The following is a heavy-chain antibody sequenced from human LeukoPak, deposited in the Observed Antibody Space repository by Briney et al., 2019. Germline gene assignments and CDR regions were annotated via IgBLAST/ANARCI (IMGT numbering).Heavy chain of an antibody. CDR2: ISSSSSYI. J-gene: IGHJ1*01. CDR3: ARLYYYDSSGSRGDFQH. D-gene: IGHD3-22*01. Sequence: GGSLRLSCAASGFTFSSYSMNWVRQAPGKGLGWVSSISSSSSYIYYADSVKGRFTISRDNAKNSLYLQMNSLRAEDTAVYYCARLYYYDSSGSRGDFQHWGQGTLVTVSS. V-gene: IGHV3-21*01. CDR1: GFTFSSYS.